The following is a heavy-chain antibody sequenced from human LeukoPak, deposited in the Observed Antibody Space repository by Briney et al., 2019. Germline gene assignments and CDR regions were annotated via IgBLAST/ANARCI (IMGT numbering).Heavy chain of an antibody. J-gene: IGHJ4*02. CDR3: ARETTIVGTDY. D-gene: IGHD1-26*01. CDR1: GFTFGDYA. CDR2: IRSKAYGGTT. Sequence: GGSLRLSCTVSGFTFGDYAMSWFRQAPGKGLEWVGFIRSKAYGGTTEYAASVKGRFTISRDDSKSIAYLQMNSLRAEDTAVYYCARETTIVGTDYWGQGTLVTVSS. V-gene: IGHV3-49*03.